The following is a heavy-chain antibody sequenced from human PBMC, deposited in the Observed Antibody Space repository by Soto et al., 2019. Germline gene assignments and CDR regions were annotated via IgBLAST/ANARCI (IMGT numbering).Heavy chain of an antibody. CDR3: ARDFSSGSSSRDDYYYCYGMDV. Sequence: QVQLVESGGGVVQPGRSLRLSCAASGFTFSSYAMHWVRQAPGKGLEWVAVISYDGSNKYYADSVKGRFTISRDNSKNTLYLQMNSLRAEDTAVYYCARDFSSGSSSRDDYYYCYGMDVWGQGTTVTASS. J-gene: IGHJ6*02. V-gene: IGHV3-30-3*01. CDR1: GFTFSSYA. CDR2: ISYDGSNK. D-gene: IGHD6-6*01.